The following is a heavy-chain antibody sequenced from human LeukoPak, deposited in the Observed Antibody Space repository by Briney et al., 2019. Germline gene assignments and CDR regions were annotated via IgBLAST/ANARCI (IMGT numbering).Heavy chain of an antibody. Sequence: APVKVSCKASGYTFTSYDISWVRQATGQGSEWMGWMNPNSGNTGYAEKLQGRVTMTRDTSISTAYMELSSLRSEDTALYYRARITSKDDDYWGQGTLVTVSS. J-gene: IGHJ4*02. D-gene: IGHD3-10*01. CDR2: MNPNSGNT. CDR1: GYTFTSYD. CDR3: ARITSKDDDY. V-gene: IGHV1-8*01.